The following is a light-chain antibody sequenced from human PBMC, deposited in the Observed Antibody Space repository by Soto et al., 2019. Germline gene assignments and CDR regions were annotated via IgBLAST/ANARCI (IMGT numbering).Light chain of an antibody. CDR1: QSISDW. J-gene: IGKJ4*01. Sequence: DIQMTQSPSTLSASVGDRVTITCRASQSISDWLAWYQQKPGKVPKLLIYKASNLESGVPSRFSGSGSGTEFTLTISCLQPDDFATYYCQRYESYPLTFGGGTKVEIK. CDR2: KAS. CDR3: QRYESYPLT. V-gene: IGKV1-5*03.